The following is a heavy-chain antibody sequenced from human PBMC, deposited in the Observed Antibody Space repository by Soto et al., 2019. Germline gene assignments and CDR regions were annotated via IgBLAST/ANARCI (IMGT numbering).Heavy chain of an antibody. CDR1: GFTFSSYA. CDR3: AATPTHNYYYYYGMDV. V-gene: IGHV3-23*01. J-gene: IGHJ6*02. CDR2: ISGSGGST. D-gene: IGHD2-15*01. Sequence: GGSLRLSCAASGFTFSSYAMSWVRQAPGKGLEWVSAISGSGGSTYYADSVKGRFTISRDNSKNTLYLQMNSLRAEDTAVYYCAATPTHNYYYYYGMDVWGQGTTVTVSS.